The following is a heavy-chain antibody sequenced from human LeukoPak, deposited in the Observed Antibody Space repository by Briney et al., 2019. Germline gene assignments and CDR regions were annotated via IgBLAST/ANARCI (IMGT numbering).Heavy chain of an antibody. V-gene: IGHV4-59*01. CDR2: IYYSGST. Sequence: SETLSLTCTVSGGSISSYYWSWIRQPPGKGLEWIGYIYYSGSTNYNPSLKSRVTISVDTSKNQFSLKLSSVTAADTAVYYCARVNDFWSGTLVNIWGQGTMVTVSS. CDR3: ARVNDFWSGTLVNI. J-gene: IGHJ3*02. D-gene: IGHD3-3*01. CDR1: GGSISSYY.